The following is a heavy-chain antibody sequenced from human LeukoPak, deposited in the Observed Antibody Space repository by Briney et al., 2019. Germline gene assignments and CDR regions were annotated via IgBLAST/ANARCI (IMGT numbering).Heavy chain of an antibody. CDR1: GFTFSNDW. CDR3: ARGRGGSYHY. CDR2: VNTDGSTT. V-gene: IGHV3-74*01. Sequence: GGSLRLSCAASGFTFSNDWMHWVRQAPGKGLVWVSRVNTDGSTTTYADSVKGRFTISRDNAKNTLYLQMNSLRVEDTAVYYCARGRGGSYHYWGQGTLVTVSS. D-gene: IGHD1-26*01. J-gene: IGHJ4*02.